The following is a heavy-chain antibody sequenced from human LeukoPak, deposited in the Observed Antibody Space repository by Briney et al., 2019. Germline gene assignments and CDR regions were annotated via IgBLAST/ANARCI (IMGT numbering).Heavy chain of an antibody. J-gene: IGHJ4*02. D-gene: IGHD5-12*01. CDR2: IYTSGST. CDR1: GGSISYLY. CDR3: ARVGRSGYEIGAVALDY. V-gene: IGHV4-4*07. Sequence: SETLSLTCTVSGGSISYLYWSWIRQPAGKGLEWIGRIYTSGSTNYNPSLKSRVTMSVDTSKKQFSLKLSSVTAADTAVYYCARVGRSGYEIGAVALDYWGQGTLVTVSS.